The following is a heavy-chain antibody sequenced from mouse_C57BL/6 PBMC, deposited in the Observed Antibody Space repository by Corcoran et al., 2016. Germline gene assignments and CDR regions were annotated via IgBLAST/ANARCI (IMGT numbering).Heavy chain of an antibody. CDR1: GYTFTDYY. J-gene: IGHJ2*01. D-gene: IGHD2-3*01. Sequence: EVQLQQSGPELVKPGASVKISFKASGYTFTDYYMNWVKQSHGKSLEWIGDINPNNGGTSYNQKFKGKATLTVDKSSSTAYMVLRSLTSEDSAVYYCASGPFYDGYYFDYWGQGTTLTVSS. CDR2: INPNNGGT. V-gene: IGHV1-26*01. CDR3: ASGPFYDGYYFDY.